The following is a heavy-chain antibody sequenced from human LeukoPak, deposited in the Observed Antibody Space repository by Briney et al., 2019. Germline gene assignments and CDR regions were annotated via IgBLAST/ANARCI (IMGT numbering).Heavy chain of an antibody. D-gene: IGHD7-27*01. CDR1: GYTFTSYD. V-gene: IGHV1-69*13. J-gene: IGHJ6*04. Sequence: SVKVSCKASGYTFTSYDINWVRQATGQGLEWMGGIIPIFGTANYAQKSQGRVTITADESTSTAYMELSSLRSEDTAVYYCARAPGSIGGPLDVWGKGTTVTVSS. CDR2: IIPIFGTA. CDR3: ARAPGSIGGPLDV.